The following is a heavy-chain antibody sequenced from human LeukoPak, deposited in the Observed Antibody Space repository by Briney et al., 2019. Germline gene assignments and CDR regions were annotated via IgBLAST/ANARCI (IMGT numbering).Heavy chain of an antibody. CDR2: MYTSGST. D-gene: IGHD6-13*01. V-gene: IGHV4-4*07. CDR3: ATYDQQLAFDN. CDR1: GGSMSSYY. J-gene: IGHJ4*02. Sequence: SETLSLTCTVSGGSMSSYYWSWIRQPAGKGLEWIGRMYTSGSTNYNPSLKSRVTMSIDTSKEHLSLNLDSVNAADTAVYYCATYDQQLAFDNWGQGSLVTVSS.